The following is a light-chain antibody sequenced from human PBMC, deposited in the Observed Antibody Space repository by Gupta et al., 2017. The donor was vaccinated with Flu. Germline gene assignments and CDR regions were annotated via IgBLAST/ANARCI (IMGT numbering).Light chain of an antibody. Sequence: QSVLTQPPSASGTPGQRVTISCSGSSSNIGSNYVYWYQQLPGTAPKLLIYRNNQRPSGFPDRFSGSKSGTSASLAISGLRSVDEADYYCAAWDDSLSGPLYVFGTGTKVTVL. V-gene: IGLV1-47*01. CDR2: RNN. J-gene: IGLJ1*01. CDR3: AAWDDSLSGPLYV. CDR1: SSNIGSNY.